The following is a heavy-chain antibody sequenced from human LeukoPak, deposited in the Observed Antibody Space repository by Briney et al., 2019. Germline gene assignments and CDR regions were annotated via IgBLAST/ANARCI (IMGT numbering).Heavy chain of an antibody. CDR1: GGSFSGYY. CDR2: INHSGST. V-gene: IGHV4-34*01. Sequence: SETLSLTCAVYGGSFSGYYWSWIRQPPGKGLEWIGEINHSGSTNYNPSLKSRVTISVDTSKNQFSLKLSSVTAADTAVYYCAGFLVAARPESDFDYWGQGTLVTVSS. D-gene: IGHD6-6*01. CDR3: AGFLVAARPESDFDY. J-gene: IGHJ4*02.